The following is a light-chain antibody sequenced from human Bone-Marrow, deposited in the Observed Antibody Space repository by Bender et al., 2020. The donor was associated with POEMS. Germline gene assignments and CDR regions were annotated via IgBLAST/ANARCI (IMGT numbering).Light chain of an antibody. CDR1: SSNIENNF. CDR3: ATWDDSLSGWM. V-gene: IGLV1-47*02. Sequence: QSVLTQPPSASGTPGQRVTISCSGSSSNIENNFVSWYQQLPGTAPKLLMYNNNERPSGVPDRFSGSKSGTSASLAIRGLRSDDEADYYCATWDDSLSGWMFGGGTRLTVL. J-gene: IGLJ3*02. CDR2: NNN.